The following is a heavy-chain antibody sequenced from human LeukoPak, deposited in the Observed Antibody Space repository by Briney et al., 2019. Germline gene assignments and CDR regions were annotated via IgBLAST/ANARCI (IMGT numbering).Heavy chain of an antibody. Sequence: SETLSLTCAVSGYSISSGYYGGCIRQPPGKGLEWIGEINHSGGTNYNTSLTSRVTISVDTSKNQISLWLSSVTAAAPSVSYFAREYYDYVWGSYPLDYWGQGTLVTVSS. CDR2: INHSGGT. D-gene: IGHD3-16*02. CDR3: AREYYDYVWGSYPLDY. V-gene: IGHV4-38-2*02. CDR1: GYSISSGYY. J-gene: IGHJ4*02.